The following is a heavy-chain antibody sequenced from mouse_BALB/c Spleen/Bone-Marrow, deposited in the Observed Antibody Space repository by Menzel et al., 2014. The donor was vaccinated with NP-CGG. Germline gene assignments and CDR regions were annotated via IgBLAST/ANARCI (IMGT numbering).Heavy chain of an antibody. V-gene: IGHV14-3*02. J-gene: IGHJ3*01. D-gene: IGHD1-1*01. CDR3: APYYYGRWFTY. CDR2: IDPANGNT. CDR1: GFNIKDPY. Sequence: EVKLMESGAELVKPGASVKLSCTASGFNIKDPYMHWVKQRPEQGLEWIGRIDPANGNTKYDPKFQGKATITADTSSNPAYLQLSSLTSEDAAVYYCAPYYYGRWFTYWGQGTLVTVSA.